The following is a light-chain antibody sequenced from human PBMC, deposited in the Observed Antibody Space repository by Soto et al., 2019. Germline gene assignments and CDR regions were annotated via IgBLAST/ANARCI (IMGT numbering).Light chain of an antibody. CDR3: QQYDSSPFT. J-gene: IGKJ3*01. CDR2: GAS. V-gene: IGKV3-20*01. Sequence: EIVLTQSPDTLSLSPGERATLSCRTSQSVTSNFLAWYQQKPGQAPRLLIYGASNRATGIPDRFSGSGSGTDFTLIISRLEPEDFAVYYCQQYDSSPFTFGPGTKVDIK. CDR1: QSVTSNF.